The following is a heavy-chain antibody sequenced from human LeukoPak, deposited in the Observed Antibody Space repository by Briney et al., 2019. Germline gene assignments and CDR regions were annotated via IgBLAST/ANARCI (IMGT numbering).Heavy chain of an antibody. J-gene: IGHJ4*02. Sequence: GASVKVSCKASGYTFTSYGISWVRQAPGQGLEWMGWISAYNGNTNYAQKLQGRVTMTTDTSTSTAYMELRSLRSDDTAVYYCARLVLPVHTIGGAGSYFDYWGQGTLVTVSS. CDR1: GYTFTSYG. D-gene: IGHD3-10*01. CDR3: ARLVLPVHTIGGAGSYFDY. V-gene: IGHV1-18*01. CDR2: ISAYNGNT.